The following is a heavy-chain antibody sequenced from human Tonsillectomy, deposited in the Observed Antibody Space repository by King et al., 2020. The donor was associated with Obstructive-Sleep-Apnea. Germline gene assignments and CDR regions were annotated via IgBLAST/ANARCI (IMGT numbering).Heavy chain of an antibody. CDR2: IYYSGSS. J-gene: IGHJ4*02. V-gene: IGHV4-31*03. CDR1: GGSISSGGYY. D-gene: IGHD6-13*01. CDR3: ARGSSSWHFFDY. Sequence: QLQESGPGLVKPSQTLSLTCTVSGGSISSGGYYWSWIRQHPGKGLGWIGYIYYSGSSSYNPSLQSRVTISVDTPKNQFSLKLTSMTAADTAVYYCARGSSSWHFFDYWGQGTLVTVSS.